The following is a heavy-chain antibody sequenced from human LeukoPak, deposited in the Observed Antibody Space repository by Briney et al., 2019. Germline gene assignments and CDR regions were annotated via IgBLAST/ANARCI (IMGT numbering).Heavy chain of an antibody. CDR3: ARGGQIIGDYFDY. Sequence: SSETLSLTCTVSGGSISSYYWSWIRQPPGKGLEWIGYIYYSGSTNYNPSLKSRVTISVDTSKNQFSLKLSSVTAADTAVYYCARGGQIIGDYFDYWGQGTLVTVSS. J-gene: IGHJ4*02. CDR2: IYYSGST. V-gene: IGHV4-59*08. D-gene: IGHD3-10*01. CDR1: GGSISSYY.